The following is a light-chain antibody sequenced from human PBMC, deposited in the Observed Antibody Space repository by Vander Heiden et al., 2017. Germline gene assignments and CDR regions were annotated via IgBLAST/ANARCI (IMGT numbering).Light chain of an antibody. V-gene: IGKV3-20*01. CDR1: QSVSSSY. CDR2: GAS. Sequence: EIVLTQSPGTLSLSPEERATLSCRASQSVSSSYLAWYQQKPGQAPRLLIYGASSRATGIPDRFSGSGSGTDFTLTISRLDPEDIAVYYCQQYGSSPLYTFGQGTKLEIK. CDR3: QQYGSSPLYT. J-gene: IGKJ2*01.